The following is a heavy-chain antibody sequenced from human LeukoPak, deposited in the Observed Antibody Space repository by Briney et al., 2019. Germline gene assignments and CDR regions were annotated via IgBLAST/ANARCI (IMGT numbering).Heavy chain of an antibody. Sequence: GGSLRLSCAASGFTFDDYAMHWVRQAPGKGLEWVSGISWNSGSIGYADSVKGRFTISRDNAKNSLYLQMNSLRAEDTALYYCAKDMHYYGSGSSVDYWGQGTLVTVSS. V-gene: IGHV3-9*01. CDR3: AKDMHYYGSGSSVDY. CDR1: GFTFDDYA. J-gene: IGHJ4*02. D-gene: IGHD3-10*01. CDR2: ISWNSGSI.